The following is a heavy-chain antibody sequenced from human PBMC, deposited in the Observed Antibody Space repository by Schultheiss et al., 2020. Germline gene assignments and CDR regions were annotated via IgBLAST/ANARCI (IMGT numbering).Heavy chain of an antibody. CDR1: GFTFSSYA. CDR2: ISGSGGST. J-gene: IGHJ3*02. V-gene: IGHV3-23*01. CDR3: AKTKGLFGVVISSPYI. D-gene: IGHD3-3*01. Sequence: GGSLRLSCAASGFTFSSYAMSWVRQAPGKGLEWVSAISGSGGSTYYADSVKGRFTISRDNSKNTLYLQMNSLRAEDTAVYYCAKTKGLFGVVISSPYIWGQGTMVTVSS.